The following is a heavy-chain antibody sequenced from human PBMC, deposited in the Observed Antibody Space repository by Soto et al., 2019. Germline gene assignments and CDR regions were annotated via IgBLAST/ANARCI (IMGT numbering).Heavy chain of an antibody. CDR2: IYHSGST. D-gene: IGHD3-10*01. Sequence: TLSLTCAVSGGSISSSNWWSWVRQPPGKGLEWIGEIYHSGSTNYNPSLKSRVTISVDKSKNQFSLKLSSVTAADTAVYYCARTMVRGLLSGWFDPWGQGTLVTVSS. CDR1: GGSISSSNW. CDR3: ARTMVRGLLSGWFDP. J-gene: IGHJ5*02. V-gene: IGHV4-4*02.